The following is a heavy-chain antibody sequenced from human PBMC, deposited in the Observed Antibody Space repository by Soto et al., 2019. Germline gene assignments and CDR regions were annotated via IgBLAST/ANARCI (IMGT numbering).Heavy chain of an antibody. CDR3: AGEEPGGGYSRSSKKIFYHMDV. V-gene: IGHV1-3*01. D-gene: IGHD6-6*01. Sequence: QVQLVQSGAEVKKPGASVKVSCKASGYTFTSYAMHWVRQAPGQRLEWMGWINAGNGNTKYSQKFQGRVTITRDTSGSTAYKEVRSLRSEDTAVYYCAGEEPGGGYSRSSKKIFYHMDVWGKGTTVTVSS. CDR2: INAGNGNT. J-gene: IGHJ6*03. CDR1: GYTFTSYA.